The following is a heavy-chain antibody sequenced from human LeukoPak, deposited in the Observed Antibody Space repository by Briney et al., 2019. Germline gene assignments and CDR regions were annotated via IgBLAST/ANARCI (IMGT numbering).Heavy chain of an antibody. J-gene: IGHJ5*02. V-gene: IGHV1-46*01. CDR1: GYTFTTYY. CDR3: ARAYGGSSEPYDWFDP. D-gene: IGHD4-23*01. CDR2: INPTTGST. Sequence: ASVKVSCKASGYTFTTYYILWVRQAPGQGLEWMGMINPTTGSTTYAQKFQGRVTMTRDTSTSTVSMELSSLRSEDTAVYYCARAYGGSSEPYDWFDPWGQGTLVTVSS.